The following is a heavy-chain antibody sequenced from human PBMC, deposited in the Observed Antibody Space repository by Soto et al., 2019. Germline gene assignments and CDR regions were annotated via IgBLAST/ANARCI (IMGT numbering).Heavy chain of an antibody. CDR3: ARHIDGYNACDS. CDR2: IYYSGST. D-gene: IGHD5-12*01. V-gene: IGHV4-39*01. J-gene: IGHJ3*02. CDR1: GGSISSSSYY. Sequence: SETLSLTCTVSGGSISSSSYYWGWIRQPPGKGLEWIGSIYYSGSTYYNPSLKRRVTIPVDTSKSLFSLKLSSVTAADTAVYYCARHIDGYNACDSWGQGTMVTVSS.